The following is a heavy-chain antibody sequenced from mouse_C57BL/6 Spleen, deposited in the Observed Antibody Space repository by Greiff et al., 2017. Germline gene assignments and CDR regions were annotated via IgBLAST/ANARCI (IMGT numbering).Heavy chain of an antibody. D-gene: IGHD1-1*01. CDR2: INPSTGGT. CDR1: GYSFTGYY. CDR3: ARRGGSSPYYVDY. J-gene: IGHJ2*01. V-gene: IGHV1-42*01. Sequence: VQLQQSGPELVKPGASVKISCKASGYSFTGYYMNWVKQSPEKSLEWIGEINPSTGGTTYNQKFKAKATLTVDKSSSTAYMQLKSLTSEDSAVDYCARRGGSSPYYVDYWGQGTTLTVSS.